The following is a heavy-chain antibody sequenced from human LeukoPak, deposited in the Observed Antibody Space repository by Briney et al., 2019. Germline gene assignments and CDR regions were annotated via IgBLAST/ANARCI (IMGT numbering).Heavy chain of an antibody. CDR3: VRDLILVWTPGDDFDH. D-gene: IGHD3-16*01. CDR1: GFTFSNYW. Sequence: GGSLRLSCTASGFTFSNYWMHWVRQAPGKGLEWVSRINERATIISYADSVKGRFTISRENARNTLYLQMNSLTAEDTAVYYCVRDLILVWTPGDDFDHWGQGTLVTVSS. CDR2: INERATII. J-gene: IGHJ4*02. V-gene: IGHV3-74*01.